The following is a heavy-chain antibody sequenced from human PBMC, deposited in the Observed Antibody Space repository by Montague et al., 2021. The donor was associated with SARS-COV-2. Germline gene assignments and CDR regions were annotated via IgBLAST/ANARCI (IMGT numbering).Heavy chain of an antibody. CDR1: GDSVSSRKW. D-gene: IGHD6-19*01. J-gene: IGHJ1*01. Sequence: SETLSLTCALSGDSVSSRKWWAWFRQSPMKGLEGMVEGSRTGITTFNPSHKSRRTISLDVSKNPVSLNLPSATAADTATYYCPRGLTVAGTDCWGQGNLVTVSS. V-gene: IGHV4-4*02. CDR3: PRGLTVAGTDC. CDR2: GSRTGIT.